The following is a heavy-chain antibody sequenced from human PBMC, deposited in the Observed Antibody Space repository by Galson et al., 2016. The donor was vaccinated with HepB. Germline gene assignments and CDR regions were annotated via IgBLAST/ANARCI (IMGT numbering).Heavy chain of an antibody. J-gene: IGHJ3*01. Sequence: SLRLSCAASGFTLKTYSVNWVRQAPGKGLEWVSYIGRSNDIIHYADSVKGRFTMSRDNAENSLYLQMNSLRPEDTAVYYCGSGAEFDVWGRGTMVTVSS. CDR2: IGRSNDII. V-gene: IGHV3-21*01. D-gene: IGHD5-12*01. CDR3: GSGAEFDV. CDR1: GFTLKTYS.